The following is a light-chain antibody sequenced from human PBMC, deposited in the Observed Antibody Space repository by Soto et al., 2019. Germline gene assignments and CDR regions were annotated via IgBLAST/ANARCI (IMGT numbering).Light chain of an antibody. CDR1: SSDVGGYNY. Sequence: QSALTQPRSVSGSPGQSVTISCTGTSSDVGGYNYVSWYLQHPGKAPKVMIYDVSKRPSGVPDRFSGSKSGTSASLAISGLQSEDEADYYCAAWDDSLNASSVFGTGTKLTVL. CDR2: DVS. J-gene: IGLJ1*01. V-gene: IGLV2-11*01. CDR3: AAWDDSLNASSV.